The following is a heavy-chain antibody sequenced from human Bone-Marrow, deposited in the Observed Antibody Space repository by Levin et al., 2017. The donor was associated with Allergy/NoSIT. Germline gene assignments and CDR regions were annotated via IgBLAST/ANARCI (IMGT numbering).Heavy chain of an antibody. CDR3: ARDKRGIFYGDYVDY. CDR1: GFAFSSYS. J-gene: IGHJ4*02. CDR2: ISSSSSTI. Sequence: LSLTCAASGFAFSSYSMDWVRQAPGKGLEWLSYISSSSSTIYYADSVRGRFTISRDNAKNSLYLQMNSLRAEDTAVYYCARDKRGIFYGDYVDYWGQGTLVTVSS. D-gene: IGHD2-8*01. V-gene: IGHV3-48*01.